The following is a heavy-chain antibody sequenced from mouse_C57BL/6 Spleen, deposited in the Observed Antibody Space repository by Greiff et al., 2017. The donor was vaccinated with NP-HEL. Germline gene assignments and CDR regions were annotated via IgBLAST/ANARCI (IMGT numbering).Heavy chain of an antibody. V-gene: IGHV5-4*01. D-gene: IGHD2-3*01. CDR1: GFTFSTYA. CDR2: ISDGGSYT. J-gene: IGHJ2*01. CDR3: AREDDGYYGDFDY. Sequence: DVQLVESGGGLVKPGASLKLSCAASGFTFSTYAMSWVRQTPEKRLEWVAPISDGGSYTNYPDNVKGRSTISRDNAKNTLYLQLSHLTSEDTAMYYCAREDDGYYGDFDYWGHGTTLTVSS.